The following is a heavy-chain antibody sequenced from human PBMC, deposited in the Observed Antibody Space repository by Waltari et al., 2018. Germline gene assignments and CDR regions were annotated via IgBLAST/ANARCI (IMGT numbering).Heavy chain of an antibody. CDR2: ISFDGSIK. V-gene: IGHV3-30-3*01. D-gene: IGHD1-26*01. CDR3: AREGLYNGAYRGIDY. Sequence: QVQLVESGGGVVQPGRSLRLSCAASGFTFSSYAMPGVRQAPGKGLEWLADISFDGSIKYYTDADSVKGRLTISRDNAKNTLYLQMNSLRVEDTAVYYCAREGLYNGAYRGIDYWGQGTLVTVSS. CDR1: GFTFSSYA. J-gene: IGHJ4*02.